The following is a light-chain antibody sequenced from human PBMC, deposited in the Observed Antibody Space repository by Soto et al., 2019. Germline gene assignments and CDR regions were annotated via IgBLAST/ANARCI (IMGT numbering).Light chain of an antibody. Sequence: IVMMQSPATLSVSPGERATLSCRASQSVSSNLAWYQQKPGQTPKLLIYVASTRATGIPARFSGSGSGTEFTLTISSLQSEDFAVYYCQQYNVWPLTFGGGTKVEFK. J-gene: IGKJ4*01. CDR1: QSVSSN. CDR2: VAS. CDR3: QQYNVWPLT. V-gene: IGKV3-15*01.